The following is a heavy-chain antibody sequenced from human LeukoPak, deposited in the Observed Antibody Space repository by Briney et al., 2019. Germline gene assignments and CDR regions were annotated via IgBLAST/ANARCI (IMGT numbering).Heavy chain of an antibody. CDR2: MNPNSGGT. CDR3: ARIRQGGNSFGSWFDP. CDR1: GYTFTSYD. D-gene: IGHD4-23*01. Sequence: GASVKVSCKASGYTFTSYDINWVRQATGQGLEWMGWMNPNSGGTNYAQKFQGRVTMTRDTSISTAYMELSRLRSDDTAVYYCARIRQGGNSFGSWFDPWGQGTLVTVSS. V-gene: IGHV1-2*02. J-gene: IGHJ5*02.